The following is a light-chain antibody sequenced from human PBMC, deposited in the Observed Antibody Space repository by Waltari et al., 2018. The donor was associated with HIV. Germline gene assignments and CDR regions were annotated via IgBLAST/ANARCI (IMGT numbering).Light chain of an antibody. CDR1: SPSSGRTY. CDR2: RNN. Sequence: QSVLTQPPSASGTPGQRVTISCSGRSPSSGRTYVSWYQQLPGTAPKLLIYRNNQRPSGVPDRFSGSKSGTSASLAISGLRSEDEADYYCAAWDDSLSGYVFGTGTKVTVL. CDR3: AAWDDSLSGYV. V-gene: IGLV1-47*01. J-gene: IGLJ1*01.